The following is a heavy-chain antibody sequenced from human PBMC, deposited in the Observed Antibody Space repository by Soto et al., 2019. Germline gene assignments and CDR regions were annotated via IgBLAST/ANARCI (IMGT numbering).Heavy chain of an antibody. D-gene: IGHD2-2*01. CDR3: AKDFRQRIVVVPAAPLDYYYYYMDV. V-gene: IGHV3-23*01. CDR1: GFTFSSYA. J-gene: IGHJ6*03. Sequence: PGGSLRLSCAASGFTFSSYAMSWVRQAPGKGLEWVSAISGSGGSTYYADSVKGRFTISRDNSKNTLYLQMNSLRAEDTAVYYCAKDFRQRIVVVPAAPLDYYYYYMDVWGKGTTVTVSS. CDR2: ISGSGGST.